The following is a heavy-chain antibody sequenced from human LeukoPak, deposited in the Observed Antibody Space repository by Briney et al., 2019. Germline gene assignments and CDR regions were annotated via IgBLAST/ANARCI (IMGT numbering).Heavy chain of an antibody. CDR3: ARLPGIAAAGTYYYYGMDV. V-gene: IGHV4-31*03. J-gene: IGHJ6*02. D-gene: IGHD6-13*01. Sequence: SETLSLTCTVSGGSISSGGYSWSWIRQHPGKGLEWIGYIYYSGSTYYNPSLKSRVTISVDTSKNQFSLKLSSVTAADTAVYYCARLPGIAAAGTYYYYGMDVWGQGTTVTVSS. CDR1: GGSISSGGYS. CDR2: IYYSGST.